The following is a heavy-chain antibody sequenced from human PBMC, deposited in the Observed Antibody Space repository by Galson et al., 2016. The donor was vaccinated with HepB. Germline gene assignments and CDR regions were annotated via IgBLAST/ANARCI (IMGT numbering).Heavy chain of an antibody. CDR3: ARGQNTVVRGRTRHYYGLDV. V-gene: IGHV4-34*01. J-gene: IGHJ6*02. CDR1: GGSFGAYS. D-gene: IGHD3-10*01. Sequence: SETLSLTCAVYGGSFGAYSWTWIRQPPGKGLEWIGEINHSGSTNYSPSLKSRVTISVDTSKNQFSLKLTSVTASDTAVYYCARGQNTVVRGRTRHYYGLDVWGQGTTVTVSS. CDR2: INHSGST.